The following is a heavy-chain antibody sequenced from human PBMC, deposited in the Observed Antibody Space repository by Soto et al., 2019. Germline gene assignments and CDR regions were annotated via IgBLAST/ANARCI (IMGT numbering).Heavy chain of an antibody. CDR1: GFTFSSYS. V-gene: IGHV3-48*01. J-gene: IGHJ4*02. CDR3: ARSYGSY. CDR2: ISSSSSTI. D-gene: IGHD1-26*01. Sequence: GESLKISCAASGFTFSSYSMNWVRQAPGKGLEWVSYISSSSSTIYYADSVKGRFTISRDNAKNSLYLQMNSLRAEDTAVYYCARSYGSYWGQGTLVTVSS.